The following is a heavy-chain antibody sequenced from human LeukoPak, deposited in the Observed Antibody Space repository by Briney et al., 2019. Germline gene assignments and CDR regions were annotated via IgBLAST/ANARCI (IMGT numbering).Heavy chain of an antibody. CDR1: GGSYSGYY. CDR2: INHSGST. D-gene: IGHD6-13*01. CDR3: ARGGIAAAGTDY. J-gene: IGHJ4*02. Sequence: SETLSLTCAVYGGSYSGYYWSWIRQPPGKGLEWIGEINHSGSTNYNPSLKSRVTISVDTSKNQFSLKLSSVTAADTAVYYCARGGIAAAGTDYWGQGTLVTVSS. V-gene: IGHV4-34*01.